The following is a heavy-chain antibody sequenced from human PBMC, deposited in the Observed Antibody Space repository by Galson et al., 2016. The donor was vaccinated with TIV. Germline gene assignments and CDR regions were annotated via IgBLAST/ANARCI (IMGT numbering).Heavy chain of an antibody. D-gene: IGHD6-25*01. CDR2: INPSGGVT. CDR3: ARDTRSGYSNGWPPFDY. Sequence: SVKVSCKASGYTFTSSYVHWVRQAPGQGLEWMGFINPSGGVTFYTRKFQGRVAMTTDTSTSTVYMEMSSLSSEDAAVYFCARDTRSGYSNGWPPFDYWGQGTLVTVSS. J-gene: IGHJ4*02. V-gene: IGHV1-46*03. CDR1: GYTFTSSY.